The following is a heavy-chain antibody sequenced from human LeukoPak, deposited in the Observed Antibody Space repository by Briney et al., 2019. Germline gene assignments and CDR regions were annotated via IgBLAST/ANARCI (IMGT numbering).Heavy chain of an antibody. Sequence: SETLSLTCAVYGGSFSGYYWSWIRQPPGKGPEWIGEINHSGSTNYNPSLKSRVTISVDTSKNQFSLKLSSVTAADTAVYYCARGPSGPPAVAFDIWGQGTMVTVSS. V-gene: IGHV4-34*01. CDR1: GGSFSGYY. CDR2: INHSGST. J-gene: IGHJ3*02. D-gene: IGHD3-3*01. CDR3: ARGPSGPPAVAFDI.